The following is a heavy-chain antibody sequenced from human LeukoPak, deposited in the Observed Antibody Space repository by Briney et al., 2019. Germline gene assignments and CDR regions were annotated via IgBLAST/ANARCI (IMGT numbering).Heavy chain of an antibody. CDR3: ARAPGLGSGSAFDS. Sequence: GRSLRLSCAASGFTFSSFAMHWVRQAPGKGLEWVAVISYDGSNKYYADSVKGRFTISRDNAKNTLYLRMNSLRPEDTAVYYCARAPGLGSGSAFDSWGQGTLVTVSS. D-gene: IGHD3-10*01. CDR2: ISYDGSNK. J-gene: IGHJ4*02. V-gene: IGHV3-30-3*01. CDR1: GFTFSSFA.